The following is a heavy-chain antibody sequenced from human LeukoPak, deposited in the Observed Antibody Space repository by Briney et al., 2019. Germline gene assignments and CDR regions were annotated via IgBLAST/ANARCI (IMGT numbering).Heavy chain of an antibody. D-gene: IGHD3-3*01. Sequence: PGGSLRLSCAASGFTFSSYWMSWVRQAPGKGLEWVAVISYDGSNKYYADSVKGRFTISRDNSKNTLYLQMNSLRAEDTAVYYCARDSARFLEWSLTFDYWGQGTLVTVSS. V-gene: IGHV3-30-3*01. CDR2: ISYDGSNK. J-gene: IGHJ4*02. CDR3: ARDSARFLEWSLTFDY. CDR1: GFTFSSYW.